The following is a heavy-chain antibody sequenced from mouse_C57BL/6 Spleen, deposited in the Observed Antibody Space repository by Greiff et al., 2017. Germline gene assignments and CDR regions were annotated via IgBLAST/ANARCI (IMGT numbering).Heavy chain of an antibody. CDR3: AKEGLMRGYFDV. D-gene: IGHD2-4*01. Sequence: QVQLQQSGADLAKPGASVKLSCKASGYTFTSYWMHWVHQRPGQGLEWIGYINPSSGYTKYTQKFKGRATFTADNSSSTAYMQLSRLTYEDAAVYYCAKEGLMRGYFDVWGTGTTVTVSS. J-gene: IGHJ1*03. CDR2: INPSSGYT. V-gene: IGHV1-7*01. CDR1: GYTFTSYW.